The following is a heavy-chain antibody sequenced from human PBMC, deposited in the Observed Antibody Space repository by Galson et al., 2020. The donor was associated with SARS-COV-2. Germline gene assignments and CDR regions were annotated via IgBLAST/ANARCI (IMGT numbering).Heavy chain of an antibody. CDR2: IKIDGNT. J-gene: IGHJ6*03. CDR3: ARGHRGVVPSPVLGLGPFYTYYYMDV. CDR1: GGSFSGYS. V-gene: IGHV4-34*01. D-gene: IGHD3-10*01. Sequence: SETLSLTCAVYGGSFSGYSWTWVRQAPDKGLEWIGEIKIDGNTNYSPSLRSRVTLSVDTSKNQFSLSLRSMTAADTGLYYCARGHRGVVPSPVLGLGPFYTYYYMDVWAKGTAVTVS.